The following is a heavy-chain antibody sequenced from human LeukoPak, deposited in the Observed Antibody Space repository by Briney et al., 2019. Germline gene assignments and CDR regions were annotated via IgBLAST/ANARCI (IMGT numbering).Heavy chain of an antibody. CDR1: GFTFSSYA. Sequence: PGGSLRLSCAASGFTFSSYAMSWVRLAPGKGLEWVSANSGSGGSTYYADSVKGRFTISRDNSKNTLYLQMNSLRAEDTAVYYCAKGYCSGGSCYSFRYGMDVWGQGTTVTVSS. CDR3: AKGYCSGGSCYSFRYGMDV. J-gene: IGHJ6*02. D-gene: IGHD2-15*01. CDR2: NSGSGGST. V-gene: IGHV3-23*01.